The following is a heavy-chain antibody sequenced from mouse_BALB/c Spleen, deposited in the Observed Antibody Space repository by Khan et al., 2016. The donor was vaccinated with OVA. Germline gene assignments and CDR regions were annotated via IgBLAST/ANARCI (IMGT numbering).Heavy chain of an antibody. D-gene: IGHD2-1*01. Sequence: VELVESGAELVRPGTSVKVSCKATGYAFTNYLIEWVKQRPGQGIQWIGLYIPGSGGTNYNAKFKSKETLTADKSSSNAYMQLSSLTSDDSAVYFCARGGYGTLAYWGQGTLVTVSA. V-gene: IGHV1-54*01. CDR3: ARGGYGTLAY. CDR1: GYAFTNYL. CDR2: YIPGSGGT. J-gene: IGHJ3*01.